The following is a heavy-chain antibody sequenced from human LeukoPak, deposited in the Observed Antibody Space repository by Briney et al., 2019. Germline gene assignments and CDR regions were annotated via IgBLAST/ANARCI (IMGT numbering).Heavy chain of an antibody. CDR1: GFTFSDYY. D-gene: IGHD3-22*01. Sequence: KPGGSLRLSCAASGFTFSDYYMSWIRQAPGKGLEWVSYISSSGSTIYYADSVKGRFTISRDNAKNSLYLQMNSLRAEDTAVYYCARLARSYYDSSGYYYAVYWGQGNLVTVSS. V-gene: IGHV3-11*01. CDR2: ISSSGSTI. CDR3: ARLARSYYDSSGYYYAVY. J-gene: IGHJ4*02.